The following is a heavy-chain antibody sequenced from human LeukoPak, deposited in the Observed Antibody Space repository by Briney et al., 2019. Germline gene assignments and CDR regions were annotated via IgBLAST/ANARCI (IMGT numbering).Heavy chain of an antibody. D-gene: IGHD4-23*01. J-gene: IGHJ6*03. CDR2: MNPNSGNT. CDR1: GYTFTSYD. V-gene: IGHV1-8*03. Sequence: GASVKVSCKASGYTFTSYDINWVRQATGQGLELMGWMNPNSGNTGYAQKFQGRVTITRNTSISTAYMELSSLRSEDTAVYYCARSGGKSRTGYYYYMDVWGKGTTVTVSS. CDR3: ARSGGKSRTGYYYYMDV.